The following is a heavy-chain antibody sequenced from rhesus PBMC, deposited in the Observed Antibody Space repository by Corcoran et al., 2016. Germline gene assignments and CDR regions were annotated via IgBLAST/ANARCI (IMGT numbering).Heavy chain of an antibody. Sequence: EVQLAASGGALVQPGGSGRLSCAVTGLTFSTYWMYWVRQGAGKGPEWVSGISGDGRTTNYVDSVKRRFTISRENAKNSLYLQMNSLRAEDTAVYYCAIIYRTSDYWGQGVLVTVSS. J-gene: IGHJ4*01. CDR3: AIIYRTSDY. CDR2: ISGDGRTT. V-gene: IGHV3-119*01. CDR1: GLTFSTYW. D-gene: IGHD2-27*01.